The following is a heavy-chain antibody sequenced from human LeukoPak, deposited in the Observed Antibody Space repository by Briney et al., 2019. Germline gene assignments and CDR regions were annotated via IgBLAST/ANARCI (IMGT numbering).Heavy chain of an antibody. D-gene: IGHD6-13*01. CDR3: ARATGGAAAADFDP. Sequence: SQTLSLTCTVSRGSISSGGSYCSSIRQHPRKGLEWIVFIYYGGSTYYNPSLKSRVTISIDTSKNQFSLKLSSVTAADTAVYYCARATGGAAAADFDPWGQGTLVTVSS. J-gene: IGHJ5*02. CDR1: RGSISSGGSY. V-gene: IGHV4-31*03. CDR2: IYYGGST.